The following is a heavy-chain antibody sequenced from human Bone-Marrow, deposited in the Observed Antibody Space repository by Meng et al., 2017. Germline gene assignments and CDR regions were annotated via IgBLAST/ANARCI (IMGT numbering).Heavy chain of an antibody. J-gene: IGHJ4*02. CDR1: GGSFSGYY. V-gene: IGHV4-34*01. CDR3: APTLEASRIRNYFDY. Sequence: SETLSLTCAAYGGSFSGYYWSWSRQPPGKGLEWIGEINHSGSTNYNPSLKRRVTISVDTSKNQFSLKLSPVTATDTAVYYCAPTLEASRIRNYFDYWGQGTLVTVSS. CDR2: INHSGST. D-gene: IGHD3-3*02.